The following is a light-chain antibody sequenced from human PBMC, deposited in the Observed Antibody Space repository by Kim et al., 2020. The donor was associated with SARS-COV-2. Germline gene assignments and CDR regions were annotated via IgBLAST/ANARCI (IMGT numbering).Light chain of an antibody. CDR2: LGS. Sequence: IVLTQSPLSLPVTPGEPASISCTSNQSLLHDNGNNYFDWYLQKTGQSTQVVVYLGSSRASGVPDRFSGSGSSTDFTLKISTVGTGGVGFYSCMQALQTPYTRRKDTKLEI. CDR1: QSLLHDNGNNY. J-gene: IGKJ2*01. CDR3: MQALQTPYT. V-gene: IGKV2-28*01.